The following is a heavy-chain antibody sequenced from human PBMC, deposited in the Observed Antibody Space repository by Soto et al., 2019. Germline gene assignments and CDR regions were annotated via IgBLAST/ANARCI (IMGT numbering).Heavy chain of an antibody. CDR3: ARHEGNGNVWPLDY. CDR2: IHYSGST. J-gene: IGHJ4*02. V-gene: IGHV4-39*01. Sequence: PSETLSLTCTVSGDSIGTTPSYWAWIRQSPGKGLEWIGNIHYSGSTYYMPSHRSRVTLSVDTSKNQFSLRLTSVTAEDTAVYYCARHEGNGNVWPLDYWGQGILVTVSS. D-gene: IGHD2-8*01. CDR1: GDSIGTTPSY.